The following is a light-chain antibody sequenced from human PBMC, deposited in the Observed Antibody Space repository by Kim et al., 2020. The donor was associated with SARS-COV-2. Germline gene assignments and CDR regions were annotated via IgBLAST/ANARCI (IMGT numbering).Light chain of an antibody. J-gene: IGLJ3*02. Sequence: GQPFPISCTGTSSDVGTHNYVSWYQHHPGKAPKLMIFEVSERPSGVPDRFSGSKSGNTASLTVSGLQAEDEADYYCSSYAGKNDVVFGGGTQLTVL. CDR3: SSYAGKNDVV. CDR1: SSDVGTHNY. CDR2: EVS. V-gene: IGLV2-8*01.